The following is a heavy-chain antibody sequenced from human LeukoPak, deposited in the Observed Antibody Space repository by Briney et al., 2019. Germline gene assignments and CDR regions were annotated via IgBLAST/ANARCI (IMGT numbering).Heavy chain of an antibody. J-gene: IGHJ4*02. D-gene: IGHD3-10*01. V-gene: IGHV1-18*01. CDR1: GYTFTSYG. CDR3: ARGASGGGFVDFDY. CDR2: ISAYNGNT. Sequence: ASVKVSCKASGYTFTSYGISWVRQAPGQGLEWMGWISAYNGNTNHAQKLQGRVTMTTDTSTSTAYMELSSLRSEDTAVYYCARGASGGGFVDFDYWGQGTLVTVSS.